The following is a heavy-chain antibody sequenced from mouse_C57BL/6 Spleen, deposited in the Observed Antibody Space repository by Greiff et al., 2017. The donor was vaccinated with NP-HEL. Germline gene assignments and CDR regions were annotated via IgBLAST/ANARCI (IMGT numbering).Heavy chain of an antibody. CDR2: IWSGGST. CDR3: ARDDYSNRLYAMDY. V-gene: IGHV2-2*01. D-gene: IGHD2-5*01. CDR1: GFSLTSYG. J-gene: IGHJ4*01. Sequence: QVQLQQSGPGLVQPSQSLSITCTVSGFSLTSYGVHWVRPSPGKGLEWLGVIWSGGSTDYNAAFISRLSISKENSKSQVFFKMNSLQADDTAIYYCARDDYSNRLYAMDYWGQGTSVTVSS.